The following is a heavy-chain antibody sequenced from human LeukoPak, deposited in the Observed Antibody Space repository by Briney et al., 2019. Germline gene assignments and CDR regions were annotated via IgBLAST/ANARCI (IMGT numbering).Heavy chain of an antibody. CDR1: GGSISSYY. CDR2: IYYSGST. Sequence: SETLSLTCTVSGGSISSYYWSWIRQPPGKGLELIGYIYYSGSTNYNPSLKSRVTISVDTSKNQFSLKLSSVTAADTAVYYCAGAIQRYCSSTSCYYDAFDIWGQGTMVTVSS. D-gene: IGHD2-2*01. V-gene: IGHV4-59*01. J-gene: IGHJ3*02. CDR3: AGAIQRYCSSTSCYYDAFDI.